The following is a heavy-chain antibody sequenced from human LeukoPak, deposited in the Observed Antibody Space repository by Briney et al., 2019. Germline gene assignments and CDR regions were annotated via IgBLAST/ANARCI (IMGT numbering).Heavy chain of an antibody. D-gene: IGHD3-16*02. V-gene: IGHV3-15*01. Sequence: GGSLRLSCAASGFTFSGSAMHWVRQASGKGLEWVGRIKSKTDGGTTDYAAPVKGRFTISRDDSKNTLYLQMNSLKTEDTAVYYCTTDHYDYVWGSYRPDYWGQGTLVTVSS. CDR3: TTDHYDYVWGSYRPDY. J-gene: IGHJ4*02. CDR1: GFTFSGSA. CDR2: IKSKTDGGTT.